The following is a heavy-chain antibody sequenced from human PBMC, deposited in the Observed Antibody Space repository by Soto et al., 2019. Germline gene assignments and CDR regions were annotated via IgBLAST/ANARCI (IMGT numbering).Heavy chain of an antibody. CDR1: GYTFTSYA. CDR2: INAGNGNT. J-gene: IGHJ6*02. V-gene: IGHV1-3*01. CDR3: ARGIAARLNYGMDV. Sequence: ASVKVSCKASGYTFTSYAMHWVRQAPGQRLEWMGWINAGNGNTKYSQKFQGRVTITRDTSASTAYMELSSLRSEDTAVYYCARGIAARLNYGMDVWGQGTTVTVSS. D-gene: IGHD6-6*01.